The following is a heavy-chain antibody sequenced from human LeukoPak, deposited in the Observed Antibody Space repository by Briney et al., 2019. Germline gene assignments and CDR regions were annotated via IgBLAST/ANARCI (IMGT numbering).Heavy chain of an antibody. CDR3: ARDSSSWYEGGNWFDP. V-gene: IGHV1-18*01. CDR2: ISAYNGNT. CDR1: GYTFTSYG. D-gene: IGHD6-13*01. J-gene: IGHJ5*02. Sequence: ASVKVSCKASGYTFTSYGISWVRQAPGQGLEWMGWISAYNGNTNYAQKLQGRVTMTTDTSTSTAYVELRSLRSDDTAVYYCARDSSSWYEGGNWFDPWGQGTLVTVSS.